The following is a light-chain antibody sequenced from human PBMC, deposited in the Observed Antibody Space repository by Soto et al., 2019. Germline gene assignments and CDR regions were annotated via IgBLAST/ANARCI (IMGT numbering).Light chain of an antibody. Sequence: QLVLTQSPSASASLGASVKLTCTLSSGHSNYAIAWHQQQPEKGPRFLMKLNSDGIHSKGDGIPDRFSGSSSGAERYLTISTLQSEDEADYYCQTWVTGIHIFGGGTKVTVL. V-gene: IGLV4-69*01. J-gene: IGLJ2*01. CDR1: SGHSNYA. CDR2: LNSDGIH. CDR3: QTWVTGIHI.